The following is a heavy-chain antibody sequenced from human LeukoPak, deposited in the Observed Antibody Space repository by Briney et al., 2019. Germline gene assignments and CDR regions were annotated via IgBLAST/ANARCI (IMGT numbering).Heavy chain of an antibody. CDR1: GFTFSSYG. V-gene: IGHV3-30*02. CDR2: IRDDGSNQ. CDR3: ASQSYARFDP. J-gene: IGHJ5*02. D-gene: IGHD3-16*01. Sequence: PGGSLRLSCAASGFTFSSYGMHWVRQAPGKGLEWVTFIRDDGSNQYYADSVKGRFTISRDNSKNTLYLQMNSLRVEDTAVYYCASQSYARFDPWGQGTLVTVSS.